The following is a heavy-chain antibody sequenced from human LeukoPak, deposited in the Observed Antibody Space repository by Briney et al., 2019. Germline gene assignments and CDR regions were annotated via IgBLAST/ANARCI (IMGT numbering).Heavy chain of an antibody. J-gene: IGHJ5*02. V-gene: IGHV3-30*03. CDR1: GFTFSSNG. CDR2: IANDGSNR. Sequence: GGSLRLSCVASGFTFSSNGMNWVRQAPGKGLEWVAVIANDGSNRYYADSVKGRFTVSRDNSKNTLYLQMNSLRPEDTAVYYCARDAFWPVGFDPWGQGTLVSVSS. CDR3: ARDAFWPVGFDP. D-gene: IGHD3-3*02.